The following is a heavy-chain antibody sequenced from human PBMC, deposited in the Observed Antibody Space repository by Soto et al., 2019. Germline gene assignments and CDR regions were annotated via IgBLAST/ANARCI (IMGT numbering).Heavy chain of an antibody. D-gene: IGHD1-26*01. J-gene: IGHJ3*02. CDR1: GITFSSYA. CDR2: IGDSGGST. V-gene: IGHV3-23*01. CDR3: AKQLVFADALDI. Sequence: PGGSLRLSCAASGITFSSYAMSWVRQAPGKGLEWVSGIGDSGGSTYYAGSVKGRVTISRDNAKKTLYLQMNSVRAEDTSVYYGAKQLVFADALDIWGQGTTVTVSS.